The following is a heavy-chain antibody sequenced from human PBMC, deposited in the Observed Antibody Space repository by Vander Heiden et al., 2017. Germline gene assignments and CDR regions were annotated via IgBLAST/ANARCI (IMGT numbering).Heavy chain of an antibody. J-gene: IGHJ4*02. D-gene: IGHD6-13*01. CDR3: AKVSLTYSSSWSPFDY. CDR2: ISYDGSNK. Sequence: QVQLVESGGGVVQPGRSLRLSCAASGFPFSRNGMHWVRQAPGKGLEWVAVISYDGSNKYYADSVKGRFTISRDNSKNTLYLQMNSLRAEDTAVYYCAKVSLTYSSSWSPFDYWGQGTLVTVSS. V-gene: IGHV3-30*18. CDR1: GFPFSRNG.